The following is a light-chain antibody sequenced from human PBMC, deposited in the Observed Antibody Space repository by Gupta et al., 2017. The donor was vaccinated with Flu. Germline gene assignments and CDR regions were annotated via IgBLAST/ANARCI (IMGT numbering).Light chain of an antibody. V-gene: IGKV4-1*01. CDR2: WAS. CDR3: QQYYDTPYS. Sequence: DLVMTQPPDSLAVSLGERTTINCKSSQIILYSSTKKNYVAWYQQKPGQPPNLLIYWASTRESGVPDRFSGSGSGTDFTLTISSLQAEDVAVYYCQQYYDTPYSFGRGTKLEIK. CDR1: QIILYSSTKKNY. J-gene: IGKJ2*03.